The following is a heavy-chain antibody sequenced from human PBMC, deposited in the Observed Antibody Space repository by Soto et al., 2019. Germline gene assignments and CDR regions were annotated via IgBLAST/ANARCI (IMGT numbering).Heavy chain of an antibody. J-gene: IGHJ6*03. CDR2: MNPNSGNT. Sequence: GASVKVSWKASGYTFTSYDINWVRQATGQGLEWMGWMNPNSGNTGYAQKFQGRVTMTRNTSISTAYMELSSLRSEDTAVYYCARGWGTVTTYYYYYMDVWGKGTTVTVSS. V-gene: IGHV1-8*01. CDR1: GYTFTSYD. D-gene: IGHD4-17*01. CDR3: ARGWGTVTTYYYYYMDV.